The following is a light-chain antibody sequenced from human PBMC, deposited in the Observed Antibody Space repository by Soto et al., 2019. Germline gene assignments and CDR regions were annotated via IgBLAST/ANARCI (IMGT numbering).Light chain of an antibody. V-gene: IGLV1-40*01. CDR3: QSYDRSVTGYV. CDR2: GNI. J-gene: IGLJ1*01. CDR1: SSNIGAGYD. Sequence: QSVMTQPPSVSAAPGQKVTISCSGSSSNIGAGYDVHWYQHLPGTAPKLLIYGNINRPSGVPDRFSASRSGASASLAITGLQGDDEADYYCQSYDRSVTGYVFGTGTKLTVL.